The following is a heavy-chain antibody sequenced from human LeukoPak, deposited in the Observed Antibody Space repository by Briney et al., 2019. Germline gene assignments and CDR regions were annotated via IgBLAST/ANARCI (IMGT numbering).Heavy chain of an antibody. V-gene: IGHV1-24*01. CDR3: ARLITYYYDSSGYYYQNWFDP. J-gene: IGHJ5*02. CDR1: GYTLTELS. Sequence: ASVKVSCKVSGYTLTELSMHWVRQAPGKGLEWMGGFDPEDGETIYAQEFQGRVTMTTDTSTSTAYMELRSLRSDDTAVYYCARLITYYYDSSGYYYQNWFDPWGQGTLVTVSS. D-gene: IGHD3-22*01. CDR2: FDPEDGET.